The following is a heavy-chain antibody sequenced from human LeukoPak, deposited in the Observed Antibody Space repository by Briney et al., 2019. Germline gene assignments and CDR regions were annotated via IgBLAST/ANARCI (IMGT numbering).Heavy chain of an antibody. V-gene: IGHV4-61*02. J-gene: IGHJ4*02. D-gene: IGHD1-14*01. CDR2: IYTSGST. CDR3: ARDSGILDY. CDR1: GGSISSGSYY. Sequence: SETLSLTCTVSGGSISSGSYYWSWIRQPAGKGLEWIGRIYTSGSTNYNPSLKSRVTISVDASKNQFSLKLSSVTAADTAVYYCARDSGILDYWGQGTLVTVSS.